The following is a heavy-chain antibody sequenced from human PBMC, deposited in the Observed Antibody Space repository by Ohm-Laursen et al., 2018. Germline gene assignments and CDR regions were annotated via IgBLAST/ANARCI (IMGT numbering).Heavy chain of an antibody. V-gene: IGHV3-9*01. D-gene: IGHD2-2*01. CDR3: AKDIGPVVPAAITPSGMDV. J-gene: IGHJ6*02. CDR1: GFTFDDYA. CDR2: ISWNSGSI. Sequence: SLRLSCAASGFTFDDYAMHWVRQAPGKGLEWASGISWNSGSIGYADSVKGRFTISRDNAKNSLYLQMNSLRAEDTALYYCAKDIGPVVPAAITPSGMDVWGQGTTVTVSS.